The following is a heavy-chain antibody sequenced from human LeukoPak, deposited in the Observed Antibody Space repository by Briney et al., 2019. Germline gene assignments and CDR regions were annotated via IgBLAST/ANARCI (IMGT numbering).Heavy chain of an antibody. Sequence: TSETLSLTCTVSGGSISSYYWSWIRQPPGKGLEWIGYIYYSGSTNYNPSLKSRVTISVDTSKNQFSLQLSSVTAADTAVYYCARHHYDYGDHYYFDYWGQGTLVTVSS. V-gene: IGHV4-59*08. D-gene: IGHD4-17*01. CDR1: GGSISSYY. J-gene: IGHJ4*02. CDR2: IYYSGST. CDR3: ARHHYDYGDHYYFDY.